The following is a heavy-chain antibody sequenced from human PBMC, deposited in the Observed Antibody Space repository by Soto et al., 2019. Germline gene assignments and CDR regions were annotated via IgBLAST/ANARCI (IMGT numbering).Heavy chain of an antibody. V-gene: IGHV4-59*08. CDR1: GGSSGRYY. Sequence: SETLSLTCTVSGGSSGRYYWSLIRQPPGKGLEWIGYMSYSGGSNYNPSLKSRVTISLDTSKNQFSLNLISVTAADTAVYYCARRSASDYYFDHWGQGILVTVSS. D-gene: IGHD1-26*01. J-gene: IGHJ4*02. CDR2: MSYSGGS. CDR3: ARRSASDYYFDH.